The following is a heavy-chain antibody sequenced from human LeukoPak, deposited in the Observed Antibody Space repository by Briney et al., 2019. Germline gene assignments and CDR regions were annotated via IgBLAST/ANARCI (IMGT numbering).Heavy chain of an antibody. CDR1: GYTFTGYY. CDR2: INPNSGAT. Sequence: ASVKVSCKASGYTFTGYYMHWMRQAPGQGLEWLGWINPNSGATNYPQTFQGRVTIARDTSISTASMELSSLTSDDTAIYYCARDLTSDAFDVWGQGTMITVSS. J-gene: IGHJ3*01. V-gene: IGHV1-2*02. CDR3: ARDLTSDAFDV.